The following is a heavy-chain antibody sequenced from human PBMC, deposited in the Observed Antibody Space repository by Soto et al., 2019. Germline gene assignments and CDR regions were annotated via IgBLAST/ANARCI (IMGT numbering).Heavy chain of an antibody. D-gene: IGHD1-1*01. Sequence: GASVKVSCKASGYTFTSYAMHWVRQAPGQRLEWMGWVNPGNDKTAYSQRFQGRVTITRDTSATTAYMELSSLRPEDTAVYYCARGVVGSWIDGFFDPWGQGTLVTVSS. V-gene: IGHV1-3*01. J-gene: IGHJ5*02. CDR2: VNPGNDKT. CDR3: ARGVVGSWIDGFFDP. CDR1: GYTFTSYA.